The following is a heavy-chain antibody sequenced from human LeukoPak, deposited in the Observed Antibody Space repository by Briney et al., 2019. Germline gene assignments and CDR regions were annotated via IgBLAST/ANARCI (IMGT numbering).Heavy chain of an antibody. D-gene: IGHD2-15*01. CDR3: ARASYCSGGSCLYYHYYYGMDV. J-gene: IGHJ6*02. Sequence: GGSLRLSCAASGFTFSSYAMHWVRQAPGKGLEWVAVISYDGSNKYYADSVKGRFTISRDNSKNTLYLQMSSLRAEDTAVYYCARASYCSGGSCLYYHYYYGMDVWGQGTTVTVSS. CDR1: GFTFSSYA. CDR2: ISYDGSNK. V-gene: IGHV3-30-3*01.